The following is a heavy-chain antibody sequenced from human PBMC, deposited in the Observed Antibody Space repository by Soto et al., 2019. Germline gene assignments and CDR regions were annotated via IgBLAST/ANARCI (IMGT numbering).Heavy chain of an antibody. D-gene: IGHD1-26*01. Sequence: SVKVSCKAFGGTFSSYAISWVRQAPGQGLEWMGGIIPIFGTANYAQKFQGRVTITADESTSTAYMELSSLRSEDTAVYYCVREWELLYYYYYCIDVWGQGTTVTVAS. CDR3: VREWELLYYYYYCIDV. V-gene: IGHV1-69*13. CDR1: GGTFSSYA. J-gene: IGHJ6*02. CDR2: IIPIFGTA.